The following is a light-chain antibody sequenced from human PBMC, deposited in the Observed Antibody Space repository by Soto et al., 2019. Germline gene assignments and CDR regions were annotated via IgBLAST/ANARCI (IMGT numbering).Light chain of an antibody. J-gene: IGKJ2*01. CDR1: RSLLQSDGHNY. Sequence: DIVMTQSPLSLPVIPGEPASISCKSSRSLLQSDGHNYLYWYLLRPGQSPQLLVFLGSTRTSVVPGRFSGSGSGTDFTLIISRVQAEDVGVYYCMHALDGVPYTFGHGTKLEI. CDR3: MHALDGVPYT. V-gene: IGKV2-28*01. CDR2: LGS.